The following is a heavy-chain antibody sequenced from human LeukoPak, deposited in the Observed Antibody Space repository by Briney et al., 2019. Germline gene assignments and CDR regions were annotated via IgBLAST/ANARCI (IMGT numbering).Heavy chain of an antibody. J-gene: IGHJ4*02. D-gene: IGHD3-16*02. V-gene: IGHV4-59*08. Sequence: SETLSLTCTVSGGSISSYYWSWIRQPPGKGLDWIGYIYYSGSTYSNPSLKSRVTISVDTSRNQFSLKLSSVTAADTAVYYCARHVSWTDDNFDYWGQGTLVTVSS. CDR2: IYYSGST. CDR1: GGSISSYY. CDR3: ARHVSWTDDNFDY.